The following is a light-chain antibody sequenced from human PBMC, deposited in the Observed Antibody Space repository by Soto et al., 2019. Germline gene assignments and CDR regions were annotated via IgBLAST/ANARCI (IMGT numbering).Light chain of an antibody. V-gene: IGKV3-15*01. CDR2: GAS. CDR3: DQYNNWSYT. CDR1: QSISNN. J-gene: IGKJ2*01. Sequence: EVVMTQSPDTLSVSPGESATLSCRARQSISNNLAWYQQKPGQAPRLLIYGASTRTTGIPPRFSGSGSGTAFSLTISSLQSEDFAVYYCDQYNNWSYTFAQGTKLEI.